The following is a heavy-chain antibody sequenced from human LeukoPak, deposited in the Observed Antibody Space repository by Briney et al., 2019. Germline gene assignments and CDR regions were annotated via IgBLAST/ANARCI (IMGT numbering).Heavy chain of an antibody. CDR2: IGTAGDT. V-gene: IGHV3-13*01. D-gene: IGHD2-2*01. J-gene: IGHJ4*02. CDR1: GFTFSSYD. CDR3: ARAKYCSSTSCYQTREFDY. Sequence: GGSLRLSCAASGFTFSSYDMHWVRQATGKGLEWVSAIGTAGDTYYPGSVKGRFTISRENAKNSLYLQMNSLRAGDTAVYYCARAKYCSSTSCYQTREFDYWGQGTLVTVSS.